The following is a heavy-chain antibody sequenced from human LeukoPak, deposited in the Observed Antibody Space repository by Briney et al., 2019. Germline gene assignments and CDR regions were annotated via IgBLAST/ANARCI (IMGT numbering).Heavy chain of an antibody. CDR2: ISDSGGGT. V-gene: IGHV3-23*01. CDR1: GFTFSSYW. CDR3: AKLPGRAADY. J-gene: IGHJ4*02. Sequence: SGGSLRLSCAASGFTFSSYWMHWVRQAPGKGLVWVSGISDSGGGTYYADSVKGRFTISRDNSKNTLYLQMNSLRAEDTAVYYCAKLPGRAADYWGQGTLVTVSS.